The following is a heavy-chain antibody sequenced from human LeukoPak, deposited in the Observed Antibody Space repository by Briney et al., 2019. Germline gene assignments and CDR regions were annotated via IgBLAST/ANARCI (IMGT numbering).Heavy chain of an antibody. Sequence: GGSLRLSCAASGFTFSNYWMSWVRQAPGKGLEWVANIKQDGSEKCYVDSVKGRFTISRDNAKNTLYLQMNSLRAEDTAVYYCASARLHGDYNYGGQGPLVPVSS. CDR3: ASARLHGDYNY. CDR2: IKQDGSEK. J-gene: IGHJ4*02. D-gene: IGHD4-17*01. CDR1: GFTFSNYW. V-gene: IGHV3-7*01.